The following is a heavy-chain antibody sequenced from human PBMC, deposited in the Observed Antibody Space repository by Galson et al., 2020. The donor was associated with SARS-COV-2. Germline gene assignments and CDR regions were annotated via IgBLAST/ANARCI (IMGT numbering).Heavy chain of an antibody. Sequence: SETLSLTCAVYGGSFSGYYWSWIRQPPGKGLEWIGEINSSGSTNYNPSLKSRVTISVDTSKNHFSLKLSSVTAADTAGYYCAREENFFLVVTGTRMCDCDCWGRGTLATVAS. CDR3: AREENFFLVVTGTRMCDCDC. D-gene: IGHD2-21*02. CDR2: INSSGST. V-gene: IGHV4-34*01. CDR1: GGSFSGYY. J-gene: IGHJ4*02.